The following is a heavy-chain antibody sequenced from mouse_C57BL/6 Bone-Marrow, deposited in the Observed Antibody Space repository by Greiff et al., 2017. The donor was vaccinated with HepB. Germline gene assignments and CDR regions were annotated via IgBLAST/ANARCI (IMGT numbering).Heavy chain of an antibody. Sequence: QVQLQQSGAELAKPGASVKLSCKASGYTFTSYWMHWVKQRPGQGLEWIGYINPSSGYTKYNQKFKDKATLTADKSSSTAYMQLSSLTYEDSAVYYCAKEAYRSGYVEDAMDYWGQGTSVTVSS. CDR3: AKEAYRSGYVEDAMDY. J-gene: IGHJ4*01. CDR2: INPSSGYT. CDR1: GYTFTSYW. V-gene: IGHV1-7*01. D-gene: IGHD3-2*02.